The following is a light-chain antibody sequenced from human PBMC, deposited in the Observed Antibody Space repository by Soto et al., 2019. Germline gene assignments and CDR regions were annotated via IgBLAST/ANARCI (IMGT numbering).Light chain of an antibody. CDR3: SSYTGSSTPLV. Sequence: QSALTQPASVSGSPGQSITISCTGTSSDVGGYNYVSWYQQHPGKAPKLMISDVSNRPSGVSNRFSGSKSGNTASLTISGRQAEDEADYYCSSYTGSSTPLVFGGGTKVTVL. CDR1: SSDVGGYNY. CDR2: DVS. J-gene: IGLJ2*01. V-gene: IGLV2-14*01.